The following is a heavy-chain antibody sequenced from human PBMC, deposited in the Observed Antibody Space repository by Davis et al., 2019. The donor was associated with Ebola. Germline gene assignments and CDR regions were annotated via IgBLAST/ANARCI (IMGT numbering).Heavy chain of an antibody. CDR3: ARGIVVVPAAILHYYYYYYMDV. V-gene: IGHV1-18*01. Sequence: ASVKVSCKASGYTFTSYGISWVRQAPGQGLEWMGWISAYNGNTNYAQKLQGRVTMTTDTSTSTAYMELSSLRSEDTAVYYCARGIVVVPAAILHYYYYYYMDVWGKGTTVTVSS. J-gene: IGHJ6*03. D-gene: IGHD2-2*02. CDR1: GYTFTSYG. CDR2: ISAYNGNT.